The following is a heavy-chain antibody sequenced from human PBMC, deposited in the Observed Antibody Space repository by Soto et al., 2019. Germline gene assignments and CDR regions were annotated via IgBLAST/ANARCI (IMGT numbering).Heavy chain of an antibody. J-gene: IGHJ5*02. CDR2: ISGSGGST. V-gene: IGHV3-23*01. D-gene: IGHD2-2*01. CDR3: XKSVYCSSTSCSSGWFDP. CDR1: GFTFSSYA. Sequence: EVQLLESGGGLVQPGGSLRLSCAASGFTFSSYAMSWVRQAPGKGLEWVSAISGSGGSTYYADSVKGRFTISRDNSKNTLYLQMNSLRAEDTAVYYXXKSVYCSSTSCSSGWFDPWGQGTLVTVSS.